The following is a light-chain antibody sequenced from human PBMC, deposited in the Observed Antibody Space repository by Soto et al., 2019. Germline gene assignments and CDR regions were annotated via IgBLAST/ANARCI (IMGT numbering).Light chain of an antibody. CDR3: HTYNSYSLHT. CDR2: DAS. Sequence: DIQMTQSPSTLSASVGDRITITCRASQSVSRRLAWFQQKPGKAPKLLLYDASSLESGVPSRFSGRGSGTEFTLTISSLQPDDCATYYCHTYNSYSLHTFAQGTKLEIK. J-gene: IGKJ2*01. V-gene: IGKV1-5*01. CDR1: QSVSRR.